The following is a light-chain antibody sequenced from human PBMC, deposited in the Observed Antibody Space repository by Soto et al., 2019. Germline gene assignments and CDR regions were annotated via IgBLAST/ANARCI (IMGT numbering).Light chain of an antibody. CDR3: ETWYSNTHKV. Sequence: QLVLTQSSSASASLGSSVKLTCILSSGHSTYIIAWYQQQPGKAPRFLMTLDRSGSYNRGSGVPGRLSGSSSGADRYLTISNLQYEDEGDYYCETWYSNTHKVFGGGTKLTVL. CDR1: SGHSTYI. CDR2: LDRSGSY. J-gene: IGLJ3*02. V-gene: IGLV4-60*02.